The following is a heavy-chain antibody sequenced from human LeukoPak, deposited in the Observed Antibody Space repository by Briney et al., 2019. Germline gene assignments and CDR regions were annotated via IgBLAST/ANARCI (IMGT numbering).Heavy chain of an antibody. CDR3: ARRRQQLVRSLYYFDY. CDR1: GYSISSGYY. D-gene: IGHD6-13*01. Sequence: SETLSLTCTVSGYSISSGYYWGWIRQPPGKGLEWIGEINHSGSTNYNPSLKSRVTISVDTSKNQFSLKLSSVTAADTAVYYCARRRQQLVRSLYYFDYWGQGTLVTVSS. J-gene: IGHJ4*02. V-gene: IGHV4-38-2*02. CDR2: INHSGST.